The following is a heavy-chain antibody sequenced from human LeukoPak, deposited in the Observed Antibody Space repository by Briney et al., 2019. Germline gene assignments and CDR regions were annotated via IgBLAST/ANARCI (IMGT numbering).Heavy chain of an antibody. CDR3: ARNRSEPLGNGGSFDS. CDR2: IYHSGST. Sequence: SETLSLTCAVSGYSISSGDYWGWIRLPPGKGLEWIGSIYHSGSTYYNPSLKSRVTISVDTSKRQFSLTLGSVTAADTAVYYCARNRSEPLGNGGSFDSWGQGTLVTVSS. D-gene: IGHD3-16*01. J-gene: IGHJ4*02. V-gene: IGHV4-38-2*01. CDR1: GYSISSGDY.